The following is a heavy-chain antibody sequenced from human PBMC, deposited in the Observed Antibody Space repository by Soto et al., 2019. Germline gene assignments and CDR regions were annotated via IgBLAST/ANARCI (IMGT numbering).Heavy chain of an antibody. CDR2: IIPILGIA. CDR3: AREGASRGSSWYLVGAFDI. J-gene: IGHJ3*02. D-gene: IGHD6-13*01. Sequence: QVQLVQSGAEVKKPGSSVKVSCKASGGTFSSYTISWVRQAPGQGLEWMGRIIPILGIANYAQKFQGRVTITADKSTSTAYMELSSLRSEDTAVYYCAREGASRGSSWYLVGAFDIWGQGTMVTVSS. CDR1: GGTFSSYT. V-gene: IGHV1-69*08.